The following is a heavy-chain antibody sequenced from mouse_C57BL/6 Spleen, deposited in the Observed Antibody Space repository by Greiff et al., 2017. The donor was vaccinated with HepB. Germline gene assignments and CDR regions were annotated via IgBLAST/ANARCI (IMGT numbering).Heavy chain of an antibody. D-gene: IGHD4-1*01. CDR1: GYSFTGYF. J-gene: IGHJ3*01. V-gene: IGHV1-20*01. CDR3: ARANWDVDWFAY. Sequence: VQLKESGPELVKPGDSVKISCKASGYSFTGYFMNWVMQSHGKSLEWIGRINPYNGDTFYNQKFKGKATLTVDKSSSTAHMELRSLTSEDSAVYYCARANWDVDWFAYWGQGTLVTVSA. CDR2: INPYNGDT.